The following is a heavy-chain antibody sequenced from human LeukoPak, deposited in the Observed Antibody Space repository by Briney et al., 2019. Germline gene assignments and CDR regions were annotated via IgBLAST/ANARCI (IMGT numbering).Heavy chain of an antibody. D-gene: IGHD6-6*01. V-gene: IGHV3-23*01. CDR1: GFTFSDHW. CDR3: AKDSYSSSSPPFDY. J-gene: IGHJ4*02. Sequence: GGSLRLSCAASGFTFSDHWMHWVRQVPGKGLEWVSAISGSGGSTYYADSVKGRFTISRDNSKNTLYLQMNSLRAEDTAVYYCAKDSYSSSSPPFDYWGQGTLVTVSS. CDR2: ISGSGGST.